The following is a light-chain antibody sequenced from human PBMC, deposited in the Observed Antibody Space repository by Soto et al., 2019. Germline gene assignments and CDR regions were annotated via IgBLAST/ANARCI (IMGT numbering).Light chain of an antibody. Sequence: QSALTQPPSASGSXXXSVXXXCTGTSSDVGGYTYVSWYQQHPGKAPKLMIYEVSKRPSGVPDRFSGSKSGNTASLTVSGLQAEDEADYYCSSYAGSNNLVFGGGTKLTVL. CDR2: EVS. J-gene: IGLJ2*01. CDR1: SSDVGGYTY. V-gene: IGLV2-8*01. CDR3: SSYAGSNNLV.